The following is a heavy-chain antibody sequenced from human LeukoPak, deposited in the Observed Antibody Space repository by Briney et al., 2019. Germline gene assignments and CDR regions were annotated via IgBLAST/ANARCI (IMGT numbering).Heavy chain of an antibody. Sequence: KPGGSLRLSCAASGFTFSDFYMSWIRQPPGKGLEWLSDISSSSTDTNYADSVKGRFTISRDNAKNSLFLQLNSLRAEDTAVYYCARKTYYYDSGSYSKSYYFDYWGQGTLVTVSS. J-gene: IGHJ4*02. CDR1: GFTFSDFY. CDR3: ARKTYYYDSGSYSKSYYFDY. D-gene: IGHD3-10*01. V-gene: IGHV3-11*06. CDR2: ISSSSTDT.